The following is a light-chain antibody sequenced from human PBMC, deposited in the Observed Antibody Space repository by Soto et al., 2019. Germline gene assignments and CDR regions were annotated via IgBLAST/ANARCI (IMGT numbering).Light chain of an antibody. Sequence: DLQMTQSPSSLSASVGDRVTITCQASQGIGNYLNWYQQKVGKAPKLLIYDASNLETGVPSRFSGSGSGTDFTFTISSLQPEDIATYYCQQYDNLPPLTFGGGTKLEIK. CDR3: QQYDNLPPLT. CDR2: DAS. J-gene: IGKJ4*01. V-gene: IGKV1-33*01. CDR1: QGIGNY.